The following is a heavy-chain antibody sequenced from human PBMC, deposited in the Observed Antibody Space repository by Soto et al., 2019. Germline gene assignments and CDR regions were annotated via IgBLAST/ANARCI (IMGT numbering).Heavy chain of an antibody. CDR2: IIPIFGTA. D-gene: IGHD6-13*01. CDR3: ARAGSSSDVTYYYDGMDV. CDR1: GGTFSSYA. J-gene: IGHJ6*02. Sequence: QVQLVQSGAEVKKPGSSVKVSCKASGGTFSSYAISWVRQAPGQGLEWMGGIIPIFGTANYAQKFQGRVTITADESKNTAYMELISLRSEDTAVYYCARAGSSSDVTYYYDGMDVWGQGTTVTVSS. V-gene: IGHV1-69*12.